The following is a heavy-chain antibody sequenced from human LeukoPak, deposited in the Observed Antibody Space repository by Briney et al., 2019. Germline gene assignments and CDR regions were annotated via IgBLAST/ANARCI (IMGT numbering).Heavy chain of an antibody. J-gene: IGHJ5*02. V-gene: IGHV3-48*02. D-gene: IGHD6-13*01. Sequence: PGGSLRLSCAASGFTFGGYGMNWVRQAPGKGLEWVSYIRSTYSTIHYADSVKGRFTISRDDAKNSLYLQMNSLRDEDTAVYYCARDRSSTAAPSLSSWGQGTLVIVSS. CDR1: GFTFGGYG. CDR3: ARDRSSTAAPSLSS. CDR2: IRSTYSTI.